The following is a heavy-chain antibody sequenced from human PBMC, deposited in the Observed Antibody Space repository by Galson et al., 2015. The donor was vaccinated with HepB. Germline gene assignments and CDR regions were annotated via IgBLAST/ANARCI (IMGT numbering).Heavy chain of an antibody. J-gene: IGHJ6*02. CDR1: GDSVSSNSAA. CDR2: TYYRSKWYN. CDR3: AREVGYSSGWYQGFNYGMDV. D-gene: IGHD6-19*01. Sequence: CAISGDSVSSNSAAWNWIRRSPSRGLEWLGRTYYRSKWYNDYAVSVKSRMTINPDTSKNQFSLQLNSVTPEDTAVYYCAREVGYSSGWYQGFNYGMDVWGQGTTVTVSS. V-gene: IGHV6-1*01.